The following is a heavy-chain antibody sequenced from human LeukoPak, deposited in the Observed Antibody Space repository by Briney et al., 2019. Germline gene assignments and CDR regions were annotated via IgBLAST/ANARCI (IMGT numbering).Heavy chain of an antibody. V-gene: IGHV3-11*04. CDR3: AKDWNSSDAFDI. D-gene: IGHD1/OR15-1a*01. Sequence: GGSLRLSCVASGFTFTDHYMSWVRQAPGKGLEWVSYISSGGDIIYYADSVKGGFTISRDNSKNTLYLQMNSLSAEDTAVYYCAKDWNSSDAFDIWGQGTMVTVSS. CDR2: ISSGGDII. CDR1: GFTFTDHY. J-gene: IGHJ3*02.